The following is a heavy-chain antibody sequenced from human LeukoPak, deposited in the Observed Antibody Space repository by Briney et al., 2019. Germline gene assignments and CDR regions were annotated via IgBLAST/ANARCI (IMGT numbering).Heavy chain of an antibody. Sequence: GGSLSLSCAASGFTFSSYGMSWVRQAPGKGLEWVSAISGSGGSTYYSDSVKGRFTISRDNSKNTLYLQMNSLRAEDTAVYYCARVRGSGYYQYYFDYWGQGTLVTVSS. V-gene: IGHV3-23*01. CDR3: ARVRGSGYYQYYFDY. CDR1: GFTFSSYG. CDR2: ISGSGGST. J-gene: IGHJ4*02. D-gene: IGHD3-22*01.